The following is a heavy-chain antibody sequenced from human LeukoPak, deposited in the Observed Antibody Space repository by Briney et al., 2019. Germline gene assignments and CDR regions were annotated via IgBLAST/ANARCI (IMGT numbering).Heavy chain of an antibody. Sequence: ASVKVSCKASGGTFSSYAISWVRQAPGQGLEWMGGIIPIFGTANYAQKFQGRVTITTDESTSTAYMELSSLRSEDTAVYYCARGLYSSSFPPHYYYYMDVWGKGTTVTVSS. CDR3: ARGLYSSSFPPHYYYYMDV. V-gene: IGHV1-69*05. CDR1: GGTFSSYA. D-gene: IGHD6-6*01. J-gene: IGHJ6*03. CDR2: IIPIFGTA.